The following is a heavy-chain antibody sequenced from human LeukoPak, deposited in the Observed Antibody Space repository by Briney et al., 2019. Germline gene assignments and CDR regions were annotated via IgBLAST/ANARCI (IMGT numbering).Heavy chain of an antibody. CDR1: GYTFTNYT. CDR3: ARVRARTYSSSWSDY. Sequence: ASVKVSCKASGYTFTNYTLNWVRQAPGQGLEWMGWIDTNTGNPTYAQGFTGRFVFSLDTSVSTAYLQISSLKAEDTAVYYCARVRARTYSSSWSDYWGQGTLVTVSS. V-gene: IGHV7-4-1*02. CDR2: IDTNTGNP. J-gene: IGHJ4*02. D-gene: IGHD6-13*01.